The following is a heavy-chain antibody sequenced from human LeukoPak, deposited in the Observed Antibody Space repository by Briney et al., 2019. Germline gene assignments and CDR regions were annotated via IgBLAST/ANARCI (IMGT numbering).Heavy chain of an antibody. D-gene: IGHD6-13*01. Sequence: PGRSLRLSCAASRFTFDDYAMHWVRQAPGKGLEWVSGISWNSGSIGYADSVKGRFTISRDNAKNSLYLQMNSLRAEDTALYYCATGYSSSWYGANWGQGTLVTVSS. V-gene: IGHV3-9*01. CDR2: ISWNSGSI. CDR1: RFTFDDYA. CDR3: ATGYSSSWYGAN. J-gene: IGHJ4*02.